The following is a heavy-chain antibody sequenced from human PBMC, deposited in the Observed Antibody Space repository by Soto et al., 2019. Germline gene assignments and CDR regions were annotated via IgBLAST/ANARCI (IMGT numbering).Heavy chain of an antibody. J-gene: IGHJ4*02. CDR3: AREGSYGYN. CDR1: GGSFSGYY. Sequence: SETLSLTCAVYGGSFSGYYWSWIRQPPGKGLEWIGEINHSGSTNYNPSLKSRVTISVDTSKNQFSLKLSSVTAADTAVYYCAREGSYGYNWGQGTLVTVSS. CDR2: INHSGST. V-gene: IGHV4-34*01. D-gene: IGHD5-18*01.